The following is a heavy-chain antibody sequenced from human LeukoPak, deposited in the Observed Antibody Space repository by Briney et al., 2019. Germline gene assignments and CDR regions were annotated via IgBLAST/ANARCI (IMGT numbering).Heavy chain of an antibody. V-gene: IGHV3-33*01. Sequence: GGSLRLSCAASGFTFSSYGMHWVRQAPGKRLERVAVIWYDGSNKYYADSVKGRFTISRDNSKNTLYLQMNSLRAEDTAVYYCARDPNKYSSGWSGGTDYWGQGTLVTVSS. J-gene: IGHJ4*02. CDR2: IWYDGSNK. CDR1: GFTFSSYG. CDR3: ARDPNKYSSGWSGGTDY. D-gene: IGHD6-19*01.